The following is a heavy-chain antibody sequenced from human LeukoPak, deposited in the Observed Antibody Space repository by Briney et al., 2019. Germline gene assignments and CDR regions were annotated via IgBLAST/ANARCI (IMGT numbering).Heavy chain of an antibody. CDR2: INSDGSET. CDR1: GFTFSTYW. V-gene: IGHV3-74*01. D-gene: IGHD2-2*02. CDR3: TRTYCSSTSCYTELFDP. Sequence: GGSLRLSCAASGFTFSTYWMHWVRQTPGKGLLWVSRINSDGSETTYADSVKGRFTISRDNAKNTLYLQMNSLRAEDTAVYYCTRTYCSSTSCYTELFDPWGQGTLVTVSS. J-gene: IGHJ5*02.